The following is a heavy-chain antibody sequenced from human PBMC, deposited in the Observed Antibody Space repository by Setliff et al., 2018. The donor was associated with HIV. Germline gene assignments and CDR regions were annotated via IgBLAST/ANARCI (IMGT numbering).Heavy chain of an antibody. Sequence: ASVKVSCKASGYTFTSYGISWVRQAPGQGLEWMGWMNPNSGNTGYAQKIQGRVTMTRNTSISTAYMELSSLRSEDTAVYYCARGATMIEAVIRRNLKNDAFDIWGQGTMVTVSS. CDR3: ARGATMIEAVIRRNLKNDAFDI. J-gene: IGHJ3*02. V-gene: IGHV1-8*02. CDR1: GYTFTSYG. D-gene: IGHD3-22*01. CDR2: MNPNSGNT.